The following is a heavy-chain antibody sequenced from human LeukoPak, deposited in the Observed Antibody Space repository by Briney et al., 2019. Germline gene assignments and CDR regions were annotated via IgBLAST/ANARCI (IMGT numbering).Heavy chain of an antibody. V-gene: IGHV1-18*01. Sequence: ASVKVSCKASGYTFTSYGISWVRQAPEQGLEWMVWISAYNGNTNYAQKLQGRVTMTTDTSTSTAYMELRSLRSDNTAVYYCARANFAHADSGSYLDDYWGQGTLVTVSS. CDR3: ARANFAHADSGSYLDDY. CDR2: ISAYNGNT. CDR1: GYTFTSYG. D-gene: IGHD1-26*01. J-gene: IGHJ4*02.